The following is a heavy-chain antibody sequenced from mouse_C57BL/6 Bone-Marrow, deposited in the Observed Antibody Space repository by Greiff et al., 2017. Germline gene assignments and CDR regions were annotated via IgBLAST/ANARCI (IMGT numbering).Heavy chain of an antibody. D-gene: IGHD2-12*01. Sequence: VQLQQSGAELVRPGASVKLSCTASGFNIKDDYMHWVKQRPEQGLEWIGWIDPENGDTEYASKFQGKATMTADTSSNTAYLQLSSLTSEDTAVYYCTLDSYSHWYFDVWGTGTTVTVSS. CDR2: IDPENGDT. CDR1: GFNIKDDY. CDR3: TLDSYSHWYFDV. J-gene: IGHJ1*03. V-gene: IGHV14-4*01.